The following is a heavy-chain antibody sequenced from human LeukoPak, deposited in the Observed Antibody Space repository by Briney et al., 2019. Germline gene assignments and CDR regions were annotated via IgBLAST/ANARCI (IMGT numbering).Heavy chain of an antibody. CDR3: ARHSSSSSGYYFDY. Sequence: SETLSLTCTVSGGSISSDYWSWIRQPPGKGLEWIGYIYYSGSTNYNPSLKSRVTISVDTSKNQFSLKLSSVTAADTAVYYCARHSSSSSGYYFDYWGQGTLVTVSS. CDR1: GGSISSDY. V-gene: IGHV4-59*08. CDR2: IYYSGST. J-gene: IGHJ4*02. D-gene: IGHD6-6*01.